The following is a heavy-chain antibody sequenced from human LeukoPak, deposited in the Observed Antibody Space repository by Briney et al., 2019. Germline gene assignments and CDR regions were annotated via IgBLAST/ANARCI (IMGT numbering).Heavy chain of an antibody. Sequence: SETLSLTCAVSGASISGSGYYLGWIRQPPGKGLEWIGYIYYSGSTNYNPSLKSRVTISVKTSKNQFSLKLSSVTAADTAVYYCARVTGYMIEDYFDYWGQGTLVTVSS. J-gene: IGHJ4*02. V-gene: IGHV4-61*08. D-gene: IGHD3-22*01. CDR3: ARVTGYMIEDYFDY. CDR1: GASISGSGYY. CDR2: IYYSGST.